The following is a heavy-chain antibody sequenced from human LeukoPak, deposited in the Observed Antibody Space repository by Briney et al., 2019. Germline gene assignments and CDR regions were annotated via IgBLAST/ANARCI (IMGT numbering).Heavy chain of an antibody. CDR3: ARLAYCGGDCYSGWFDP. V-gene: IGHV1-8*01. CDR2: MNPNSGNT. Sequence: GASVKVSCKASGYTFTSYDINWVRQATGQGLEWMGWMNPNSGNTGYAQKFQGRVTMTRNTSISTAYMELSSLRSEDTAVYYCARLAYCGGDCYSGWFDPWGQGTLVTVSS. CDR1: GYTFTSYD. J-gene: IGHJ5*02. D-gene: IGHD2-21*02.